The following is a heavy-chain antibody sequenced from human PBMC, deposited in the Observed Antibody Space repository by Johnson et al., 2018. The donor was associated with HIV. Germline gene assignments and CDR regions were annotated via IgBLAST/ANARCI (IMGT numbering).Heavy chain of an antibody. CDR1: GFTFSSYG. Sequence: VQLVESGGVMVQPGGSLRLSCAASGFTFSSYGMHWVRQAPGKGLQWVAFIRYDGSNKYYADSVKGRFTISRDNSKNTLYLQMNSLRAEDTAVYYCAKDQIPAAASRAFDIWGQGTMVTVSS. D-gene: IGHD6-13*01. V-gene: IGHV3-30*02. CDR3: AKDQIPAAASRAFDI. CDR2: IRYDGSNK. J-gene: IGHJ3*02.